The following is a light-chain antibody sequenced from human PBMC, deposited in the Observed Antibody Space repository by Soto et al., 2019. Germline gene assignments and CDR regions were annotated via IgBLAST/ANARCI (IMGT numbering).Light chain of an antibody. Sequence: DIQMTQSQSSLSASVGDRVTITCRASHDITNYLAWYQQKPGKVPKLLIYAASTLQSGVPSRFSGSGSVTDFTLTISSLQPEDAATYLCHKCSGPPPFTFFPWTTVDIK. J-gene: IGKJ3*01. V-gene: IGKV1-27*01. CDR2: AAS. CDR1: HDITNY. CDR3: HKCSGPPPFT.